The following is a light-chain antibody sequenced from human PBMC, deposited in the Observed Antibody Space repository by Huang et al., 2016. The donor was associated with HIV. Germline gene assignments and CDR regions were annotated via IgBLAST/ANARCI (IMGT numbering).Light chain of an antibody. CDR2: GAS. J-gene: IGKJ4*01. Sequence: IVMTQSPATLSVSPGERVTLSCRASQSVSSDSAWYQQKAGQSPRLLIYGASTRATGIPARFSGSGSETEFTLTISSLQSEDFGFYYCQQYNNGLTFGGGTKVEIK. CDR1: QSVSSD. CDR3: QQYNNGLT. V-gene: IGKV3-15*01.